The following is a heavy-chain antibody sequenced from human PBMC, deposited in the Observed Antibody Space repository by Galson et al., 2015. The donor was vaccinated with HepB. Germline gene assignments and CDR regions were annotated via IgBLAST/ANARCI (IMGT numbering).Heavy chain of an antibody. Sequence: SLRLSCAASGFTFSSYSMNWVRQAPGKGLEWVSSISSSSSYIYYADSVKGRFTISRDNAKNSLYLQMNSLRAEDTAVYYCVRDERRGAVWHFDWSPLDYWGQGTLVTVSS. D-gene: IGHD3-9*01. J-gene: IGHJ4*02. CDR3: VRDERRGAVWHFDWSPLDY. V-gene: IGHV3-21*01. CDR2: ISSSSSYI. CDR1: GFTFSSYS.